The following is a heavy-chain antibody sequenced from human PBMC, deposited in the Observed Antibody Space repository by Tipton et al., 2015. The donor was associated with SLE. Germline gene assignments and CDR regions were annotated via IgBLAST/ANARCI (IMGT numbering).Heavy chain of an antibody. CDR3: ARDCEFLESKDGMDV. D-gene: IGHD3-3*01. V-gene: IGHV3-48*01. Sequence: SLRLSCAASGFTFSSYSMNWVRQAPGKGLEWVSYISSSSSTIYYADSVKGRFTISRDNAKNSLYLQMNSLRAEDTAVYYCARDCEFLESKDGMDVWGQGTTVTVSS. J-gene: IGHJ6*02. CDR2: ISSSSSTI. CDR1: GFTFSSYS.